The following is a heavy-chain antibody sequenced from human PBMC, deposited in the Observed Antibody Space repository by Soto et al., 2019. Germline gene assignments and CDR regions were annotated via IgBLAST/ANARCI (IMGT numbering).Heavy chain of an antibody. CDR3: AKRKGRAAAGTETLDYYYYYGMDA. CDR2: ISGSGGST. V-gene: IGHV3-23*01. CDR1: GFTFSSYA. D-gene: IGHD6-13*01. Sequence: HPGGSLRLSCAASGFTFSSYAMSWVRQAPGKGLEWVSAISGSGGSTYYADSVKGRFTISRDNSKNTLYLQMNSLRAEDTAVYYCAKRKGRAAAGTETLDYYYYYGMDAWGQGTTVTVSS. J-gene: IGHJ6*02.